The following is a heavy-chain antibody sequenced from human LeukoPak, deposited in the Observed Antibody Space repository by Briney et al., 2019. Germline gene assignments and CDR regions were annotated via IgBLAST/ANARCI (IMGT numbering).Heavy chain of an antibody. CDR2: ISGSGGST. J-gene: IGHJ4*02. CDR3: AKRDMSITMIED. Sequence: GGSLRLSCAAPGFTFSSYGMSWVRQAPGKGLEWVSAISGSGGSTYYADSVKGRFTISRDNSKNTLYLQMNSLRAEDTAVYYCAKRDMSITMIEDWGQGTLVTVSS. CDR1: GFTFSSYG. D-gene: IGHD3-22*01. V-gene: IGHV3-23*01.